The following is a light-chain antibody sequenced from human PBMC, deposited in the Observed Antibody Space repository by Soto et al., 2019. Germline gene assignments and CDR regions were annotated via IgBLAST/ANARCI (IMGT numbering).Light chain of an antibody. J-gene: IGKJ4*01. Sequence: EIVLTQSPATLSLSPGERATLSCRASQSVSSFLAWYQQKPGQAPRLLIYNASNRATGIPARFSGSGSGTDFTLTISSLEPADFAVYYCQHRRNWPLTFGGGTKVEIK. CDR1: QSVSSF. CDR2: NAS. V-gene: IGKV3-11*01. CDR3: QHRRNWPLT.